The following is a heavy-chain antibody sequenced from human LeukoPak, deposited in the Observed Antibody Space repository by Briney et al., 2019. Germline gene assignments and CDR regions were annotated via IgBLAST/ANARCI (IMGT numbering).Heavy chain of an antibody. CDR3: AKDRSFWNDVLGDY. CDR2: ISGSGGST. V-gene: IGHV3-23*01. D-gene: IGHD1-1*01. Sequence: GGALRLSCAASGFTFSSYAMSWVRQAPGKGLEWVSAISGSGGSTYYADSVKGRFTISRDNSKNTLYLQMNSLRAEDTAVYYCAKDRSFWNDVLGDYWGQGTLVTVSS. J-gene: IGHJ4*02. CDR1: GFTFSSYA.